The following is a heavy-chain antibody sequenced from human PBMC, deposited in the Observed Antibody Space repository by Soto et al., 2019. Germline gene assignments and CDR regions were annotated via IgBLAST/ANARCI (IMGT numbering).Heavy chain of an antibody. Sequence: ASVKVSCKASGYTFTGHYVHWVRQAPGQGLEWMGWINPNSGDTYLAQRFQGRVTMNRDTSIGTAYMELRGLTSDDTAEYYCAKGGAIVAAGTRVYLYNAMDVWGQGTTVTVSS. CDR1: GYTFTGHY. D-gene: IGHD1-26*01. V-gene: IGHV1-2*02. CDR3: AKGGAIVAAGTRVYLYNAMDV. CDR2: INPNSGDT. J-gene: IGHJ6*02.